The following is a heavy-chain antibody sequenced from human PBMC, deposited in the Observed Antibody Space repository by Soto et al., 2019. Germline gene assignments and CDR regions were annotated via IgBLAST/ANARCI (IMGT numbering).Heavy chain of an antibody. CDR3: ARGGAAAGHYYYYGMDV. J-gene: IGHJ6*02. CDR2: IYYSGNT. CDR1: GDSISSGDYY. Sequence: SETLSLTCTVSGDSISSGDYYWSWIRQPPGKGLEWIGRIYYSGNTYYNPSLKRRFSISVDTSKNQFSLKLSSVTAADTAVYYCARGGAAAGHYYYYGMDVWGQGTTVTVSS. D-gene: IGHD6-13*01. V-gene: IGHV4-30-4*01.